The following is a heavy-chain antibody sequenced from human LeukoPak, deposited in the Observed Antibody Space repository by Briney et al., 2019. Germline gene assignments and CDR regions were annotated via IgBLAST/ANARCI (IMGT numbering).Heavy chain of an antibody. V-gene: IGHV3-30-3*01. J-gene: IGHJ4*02. CDR2: ISYDGSNK. CDR3: ARDSSGWYYFDY. CDR1: GFTFSSYA. D-gene: IGHD6-19*01. Sequence: GGPLRLSCAASGFTFSSYAMPWVRQAPGKGLEWVAVISYDGSNKYYADSVKGRFTISRDNSKNTLYLQMNSLRAEDTAVYYCARDSSGWYYFDYWGQGTLVTVSS.